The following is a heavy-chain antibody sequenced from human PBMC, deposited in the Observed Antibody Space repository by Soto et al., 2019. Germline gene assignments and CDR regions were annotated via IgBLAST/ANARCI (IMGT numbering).Heavy chain of an antibody. CDR3: AKDSGFGVVIPNRPLDY. J-gene: IGHJ4*02. V-gene: IGHV3-23*01. D-gene: IGHD3-3*01. CDR1: GFTFSSYA. CDR2: ISGSGGST. Sequence: GGSLRLSCAASGFTFSSYATSWVRQAPGKGLEWVSAISGSGGSTYYADSVKGRFTISRDNSKNTPYLQMNSLRAEDTAVYYCAKDSGFGVVIPNRPLDYWGQGTLVTVSS.